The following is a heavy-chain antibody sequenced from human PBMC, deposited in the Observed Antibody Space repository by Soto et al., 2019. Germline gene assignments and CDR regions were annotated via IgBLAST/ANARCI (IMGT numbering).Heavy chain of an antibody. CDR3: XXXMXXEILIFEXXXXHX. V-gene: IGHV1-69*01. CDR1: GGSFNNYA. CDR2: IIPNFDTP. D-gene: IGHD2-21*01. J-gene: IGHJ6*02. Sequence: QVHLVQSGAEVKKPGSSVKVSCKTSGGSFNNYAVSWVRQAPGQGLEWMGGIIPNFDTPNYAQKFQDRVTXXXXXXXSTVYMXLXXXXXXXXXXXXXXXXMXXEILIFEXXXXHXWGXXTTV.